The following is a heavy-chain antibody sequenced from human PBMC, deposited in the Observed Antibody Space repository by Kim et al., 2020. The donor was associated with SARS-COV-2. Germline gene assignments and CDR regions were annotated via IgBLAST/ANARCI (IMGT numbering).Heavy chain of an antibody. CDR3: ARATDDDRSGYYLEAFDI. Sequence: GGSLRLSCAASGFTFSDYYMSWIRQAPGKGLEWVSSMSSSGSSIYYADSVKDRYTIPRDNAKNSLYLKMNSLRAEDTAVYYCARATDDDRSGYYLEAFDIWGQGTMVTVSS. J-gene: IGHJ3*02. V-gene: IGHV3-11*01. CDR1: GFTFSDYY. D-gene: IGHD3-22*01. CDR2: MSSSGSSI.